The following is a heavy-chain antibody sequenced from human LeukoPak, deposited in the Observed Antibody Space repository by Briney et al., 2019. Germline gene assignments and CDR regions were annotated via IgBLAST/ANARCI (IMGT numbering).Heavy chain of an antibody. CDR1: GFTFSSYA. CDR2: IGGSGGGT. D-gene: IGHD3-10*01. Sequence: PGGSLRLSCEASGFTFSSYAMSWVRQAPGKGLEWVSGIGGSGGGTYYADSVKGGFTISRDNSKKTLSLQMNSLRAEDTALYYCTKDRRNYYYGSGDDTFDIWGQGTMVTVS. J-gene: IGHJ3*02. V-gene: IGHV3-23*01. CDR3: TKDRRNYYYGSGDDTFDI.